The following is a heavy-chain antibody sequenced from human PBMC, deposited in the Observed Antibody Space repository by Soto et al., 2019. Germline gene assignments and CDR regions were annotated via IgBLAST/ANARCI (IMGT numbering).Heavy chain of an antibody. Sequence: GGSLRLSCSASGFTFSSYGMHWVRQAPGKGLEWVAFIWHDGGNKFYAESVKGRFTISRDNSKNTLYLQMTSLSAEDTAMYYCARDGDVNTGFGKDYWGQGTLVTV. D-gene: IGHD3-16*01. V-gene: IGHV3-33*01. CDR2: IWHDGGNK. J-gene: IGHJ4*02. CDR3: ARDGDVNTGFGKDY. CDR1: GFTFSSYG.